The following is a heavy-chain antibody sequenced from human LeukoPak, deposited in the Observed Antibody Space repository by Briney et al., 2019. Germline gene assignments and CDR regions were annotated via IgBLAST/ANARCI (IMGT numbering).Heavy chain of an antibody. J-gene: IGHJ5*02. D-gene: IGHD2-2*01. CDR3: AAPYASSWFDL. Sequence: AASVTVSFTASGFTFTIRSAVQWVRQAGGQRLEWVGWIVVDSDNTNYAENFQERDTITRDMSASTSYMELSSLRSEDTAVYFCAAPYASSWFDLWGQGTLVTVSS. V-gene: IGHV1-58*01. CDR1: GFTFTIRSA. CDR2: IVVDSDNT.